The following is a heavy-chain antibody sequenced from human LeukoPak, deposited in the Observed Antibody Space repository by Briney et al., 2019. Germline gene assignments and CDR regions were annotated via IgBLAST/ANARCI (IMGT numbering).Heavy chain of an antibody. Sequence: PSETLSLTCAVYGGSFSGYFWNWIRQPPGKGLEWIGEINHSGSTNYNPSLKSRVTISVDTSKNQFSLKLSSVTAADTAMYYCARVEYIVLKTWGQGAMVTASS. V-gene: IGHV4-34*01. CDR2: INHSGST. CDR1: GGSFSGYF. J-gene: IGHJ3*01. CDR3: ARVEYIVLKT. D-gene: IGHD5-12*01.